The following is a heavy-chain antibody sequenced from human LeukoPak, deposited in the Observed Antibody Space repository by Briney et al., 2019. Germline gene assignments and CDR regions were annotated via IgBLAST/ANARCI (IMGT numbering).Heavy chain of an antibody. Sequence: PSETLSLTCTVSGGSISSSSYYWGWIRQPPGKGLEWIGSIYYSGSTYDNPSLKTRVTISVDTSKNQFSLHLSSVTAADTAVYYCARHQGAGSDYWGQGTLVTASS. J-gene: IGHJ4*02. CDR3: ARHQGAGSDY. D-gene: IGHD1-26*01. CDR1: GGSISSSSYY. V-gene: IGHV4-39*01. CDR2: IYYSGST.